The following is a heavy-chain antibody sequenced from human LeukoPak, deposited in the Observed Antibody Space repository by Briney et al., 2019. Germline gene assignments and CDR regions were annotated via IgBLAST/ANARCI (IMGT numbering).Heavy chain of an antibody. CDR2: THYTGET. J-gene: IGHJ4*02. V-gene: IGHV4-59*11. CDR3: GRNLGSGSDH. D-gene: IGHD3-10*01. Sequence: PSETLSLTRNVSGDSFSGPYWNWIRQSPGRGLEWIGYTHYTGETNYNPSLKSRLTMSVDTSNNQVYLRLSSVTAADTAVYYCGRNLGSGSDHWGQGTLVTVSS. CDR1: GDSFSGPY.